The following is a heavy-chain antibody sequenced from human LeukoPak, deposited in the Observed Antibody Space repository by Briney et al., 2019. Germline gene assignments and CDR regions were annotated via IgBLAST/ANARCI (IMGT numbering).Heavy chain of an antibody. CDR1: GFTFSSYD. CDR3: ARRTFYYGIDV. Sequence: GGSLRLSCAASGFTFSSYDMHGVRQAPGKGLEGVSAISTAGDPYYSGAVTGRCTISRENAKKNWCLQMNSLSAGDTAVYYCARRTFYYGIDVWGKGTTVTVSS. D-gene: IGHD2/OR15-2a*01. V-gene: IGHV3-13*05. J-gene: IGHJ6*04. CDR2: ISTAGDP.